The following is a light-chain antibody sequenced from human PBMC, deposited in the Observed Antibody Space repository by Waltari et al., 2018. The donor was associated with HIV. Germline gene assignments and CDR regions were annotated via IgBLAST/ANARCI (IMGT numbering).Light chain of an antibody. Sequence: NFMLTQPHSVSESPGKTVTISCTRSSGNIACNYVQWYQQRPGTSPTPLIYYDKKRPPVFPDRFSGSIYISSNAATLTISRLKTEDESDYYCQSYETSHPVVFGGGTKLTVL. CDR3: QSYETSHPVV. CDR1: SGNIACNY. V-gene: IGLV6-57*01. J-gene: IGLJ2*01. CDR2: YDK.